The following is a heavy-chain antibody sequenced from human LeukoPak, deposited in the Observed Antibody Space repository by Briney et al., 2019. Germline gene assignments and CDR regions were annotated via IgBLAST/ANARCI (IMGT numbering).Heavy chain of an antibody. V-gene: IGHV3-30*02. CDR3: AKDGNWASVS. J-gene: IGHJ5*02. CDR1: GFTFS. CDR2: IRHDGTDQ. Sequence: PGGSLRLSCVESGFTFSVHWVRQVPGKGLEWQTFIRHDGTDQHYADSVRGRFTISRDNSKNTVYLQMDSQGPEDTALYYCAKDGNWASVSWGQGTLVTVSS. D-gene: IGHD7-27*01.